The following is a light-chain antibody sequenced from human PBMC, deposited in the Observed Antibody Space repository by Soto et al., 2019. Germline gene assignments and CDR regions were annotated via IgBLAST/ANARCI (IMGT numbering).Light chain of an antibody. J-gene: IGKJ1*01. CDR3: HQYCSTPGT. V-gene: IGKV4-1*01. Sequence: DSVMTQSPDSLAVSLGERATINCKSSQSVLYSSNNKKYLSWFQLKPGQPPNLLIYWASTRESGVPYRFSGRGSGSDFSLTISSLKAEDESIYYCHQYCSTPGTFGKGSKVEIK. CDR2: WAS. CDR1: QSVLYSSNNKKY.